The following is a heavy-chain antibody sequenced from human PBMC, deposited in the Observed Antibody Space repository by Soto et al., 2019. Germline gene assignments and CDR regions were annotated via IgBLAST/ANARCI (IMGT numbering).Heavy chain of an antibody. J-gene: IGHJ4*02. D-gene: IGHD3-22*01. Sequence: SQTMSVTWTVAGGSSGGGGCYCSLIRQHPGKGLEWIGYIYYIGSTYYNPSLKSRVTISVDTSKNQFSLKLSSVTAADTAVYYCARVGPRNYYDSSGYYYYFDYWGQRTLVTVSS. CDR2: IYYIGST. CDR3: ARVGPRNYYDSSGYYYYFDY. CDR1: GGSSGGGGCY. V-gene: IGHV4-31*02.